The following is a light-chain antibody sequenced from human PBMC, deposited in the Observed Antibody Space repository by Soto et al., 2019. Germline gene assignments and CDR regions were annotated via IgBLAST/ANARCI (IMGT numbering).Light chain of an antibody. CDR1: SSNIGSDF. J-gene: IGLJ2*01. Sequence: QSVLTQAPSASGTPGQRVTVSCSGSSSNIGSDFIFCYQQFPETAPKLLIYSNNPRPSGVPDRFSGSKSGTSASLAISGLRSEDDTDYCCAACDDSLSGRVFGGGTKLTVL. CDR3: AACDDSLSGRV. CDR2: SNN. V-gene: IGLV1-47*01.